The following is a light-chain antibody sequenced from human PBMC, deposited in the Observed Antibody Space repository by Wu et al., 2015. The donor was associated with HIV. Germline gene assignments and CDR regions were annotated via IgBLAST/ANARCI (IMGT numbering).Light chain of an antibody. J-gene: IGKJ4*01. CDR3: RQYAYSVL. CDR2: DAS. V-gene: IGKV3-11*01. Sequence: EIVLTQSPATLSLSPGERATLSCRASQSVSRYLAWYQQKLGQAPRLLIYDASNRATDIPARFSGSGSETDFTHVISSLEPEDFAVYYCRQYAYSVLFGGGTKVEIK. CDR1: QSVSRY.